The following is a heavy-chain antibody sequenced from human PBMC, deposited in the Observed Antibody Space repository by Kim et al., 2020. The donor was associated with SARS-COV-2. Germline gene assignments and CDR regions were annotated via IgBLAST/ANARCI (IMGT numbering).Heavy chain of an antibody. V-gene: IGHV1-18*04. D-gene: IGHD1-26*01. Sequence: ASVKVSCKASGYTFSNHGIAWVRQAPGQGLEWMAWISVYNGNTYYAQKFQGRVTLTTDTSTNTAFMELRSLTSDDTAKYYCARGGSGSYYRRLDYWGQGTLVTISS. J-gene: IGHJ4*02. CDR3: ARGGSGSYYRRLDY. CDR2: ISVYNGNT. CDR1: GYTFSNHG.